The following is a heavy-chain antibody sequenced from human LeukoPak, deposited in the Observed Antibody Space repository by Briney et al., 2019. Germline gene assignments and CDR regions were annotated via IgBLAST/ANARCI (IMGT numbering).Heavy chain of an antibody. CDR3: ARDTPDITMVPGVTHFDY. CDR1: GYTFTSYG. V-gene: IGHV1-18*01. J-gene: IGHJ4*02. Sequence: AASVKVSCKASGYTFTSYGVSWVRQAPGQGLEWMGWISAYNGNTNYAQKLQGRVTMTTDTSTSTAYMELRSLRSDDTAVYYCARDTPDITMVPGVTHFDYGCQGTLATVSS. CDR2: ISAYNGNT. D-gene: IGHD3-10*01.